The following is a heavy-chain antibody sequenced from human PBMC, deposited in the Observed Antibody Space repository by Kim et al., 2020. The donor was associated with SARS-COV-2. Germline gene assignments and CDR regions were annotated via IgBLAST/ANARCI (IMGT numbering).Heavy chain of an antibody. D-gene: IGHD6-19*01. J-gene: IGHJ6*02. CDR3: ARAVAGSYYYGMDV. Sequence: GGSLRLSCAASGFTFSSYAMHWVRQAPGKGLEWVAVISYDGSNKYYADSVKGRFTISRDNSKNTLYMQMNSLRAEDTAVYYCARAVAGSYYYGMDVCGQ. V-gene: IGHV3-30*04. CDR1: GFTFSSYA. CDR2: ISYDGSNK.